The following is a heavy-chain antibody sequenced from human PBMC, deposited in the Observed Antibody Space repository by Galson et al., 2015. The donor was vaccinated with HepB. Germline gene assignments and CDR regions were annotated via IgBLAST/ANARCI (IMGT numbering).Heavy chain of an antibody. J-gene: IGHJ4*02. CDR3: AKSGGYYFDY. CDR2: MSYDGSNK. D-gene: IGHD3-22*01. Sequence: SLRLSCAASGFTFSSYAMHWVRQAPGKGLEWVAVMSYDGSNKYYADSVKGRFTISRDNSKNTLYLQMNSLRAEDTAVYYCAKSGGYYFDYWGQGTLVTVSS. CDR1: GFTFSSYA. V-gene: IGHV3-30*18.